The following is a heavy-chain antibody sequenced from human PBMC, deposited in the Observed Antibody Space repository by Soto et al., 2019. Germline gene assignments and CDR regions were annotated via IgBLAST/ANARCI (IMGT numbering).Heavy chain of an antibody. Sequence: QVQLVQSGTEVKEPGASVKVSCKTSGYTLADYYMHWVRQAPGQGLEWMGLSSPDGGWTPRAQKFQDRVTVTRDTSAGTVYMELSSLRSEDTAVYYCAREGAAAAKMFDFWGLGTLVSVSS. CDR1: GYTLADYY. V-gene: IGHV1-46*01. D-gene: IGHD6-25*01. J-gene: IGHJ4*02. CDR2: SSPDGGWT. CDR3: AREGAAAAKMFDF.